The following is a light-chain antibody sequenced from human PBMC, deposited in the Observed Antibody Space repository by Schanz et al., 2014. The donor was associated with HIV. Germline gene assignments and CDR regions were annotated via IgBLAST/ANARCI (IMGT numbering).Light chain of an antibody. J-gene: IGLJ2*01. V-gene: IGLV2-14*03. CDR3: CSYAGSSTFVV. CDR2: DVS. Sequence: QSALTQPASVSGSPGQSITISCTGTSSNVGGYDYVSWYQQHPGKAPKLIIYDVSNRPSGISYRFSGSKSGNTASLTISGLQAEDEADYYCCSYAGSSTFVVFGGGTKLTVL. CDR1: SSNVGGYDY.